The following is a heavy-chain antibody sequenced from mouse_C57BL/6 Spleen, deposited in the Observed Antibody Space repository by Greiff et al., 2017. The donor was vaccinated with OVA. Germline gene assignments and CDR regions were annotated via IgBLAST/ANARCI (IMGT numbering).Heavy chain of an antibody. V-gene: IGHV5-17*01. Sequence: EVMLVESGGGLVKPGGSLKLSCAASGFTFSDYGMHWVRQAPEKGLEWVAYISSGSSTIYYADTVKGRFTISRDNAKNTLFLQMTSLRSEDTAMYYCARSYGSSPYAMDYWGQGTSVTVSS. CDR1: GFTFSDYG. J-gene: IGHJ4*01. D-gene: IGHD1-1*01. CDR3: ARSYGSSPYAMDY. CDR2: ISSGSSTI.